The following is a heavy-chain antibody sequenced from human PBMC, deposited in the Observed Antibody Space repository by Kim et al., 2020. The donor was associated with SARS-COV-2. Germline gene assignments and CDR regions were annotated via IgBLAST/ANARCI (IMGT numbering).Heavy chain of an antibody. CDR2: IWYDGSKK. D-gene: IGHD6-13*01. CDR3: AREGIAAAVPKNWFDP. J-gene: IGHJ5*02. CDR1: GFTFSSYG. V-gene: IGHV3-33*01. Sequence: GGSLRLSCAASGFTFSSYGMHWVRQAPGKGLEWVAVIWYDGSKKYYADSVKGRFTISRDNSKNTLYLQMNSLRAEDTAVYYCAREGIAAAVPKNWFDPWGQGTLVTVFS.